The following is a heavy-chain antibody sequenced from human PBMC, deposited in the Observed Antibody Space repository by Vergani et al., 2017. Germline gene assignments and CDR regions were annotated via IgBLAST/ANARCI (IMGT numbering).Heavy chain of an antibody. D-gene: IGHD2-2*01. CDR3: ARAAYCSSTSCRRDFDY. J-gene: IGHJ4*02. CDR1: GGSFSGYY. V-gene: IGHV4-34*01. Sequence: QVQLQQWGAGLLKPSETLSLTCAVYGGSFSGYYWSWIRQPPGKGLEWIGEIYHSGSTNYNPSLKSRVTISVDTSKNQFSLKLSSVTAADTAVYYCARAAYCSSTSCRRDFDYWGQGTLVTVSS. CDR2: IYHSGST.